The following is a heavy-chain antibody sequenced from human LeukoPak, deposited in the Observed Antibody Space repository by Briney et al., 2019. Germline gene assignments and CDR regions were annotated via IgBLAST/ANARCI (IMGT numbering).Heavy chain of an antibody. CDR1: GGSISSGGYY. CDR3: ARDRDTAEGGNWFDP. Sequence: SETLSLSCTVSGGSISSGGYYWSWIRQHPGKGLEWIGYIYYSGSTYYNPSLKSRVTISVDTSKNQFSLKLSSVTAADTAVYYCARDRDTAEGGNWFDPWGQGTLVTVSS. CDR2: IYYSGST. D-gene: IGHD5-18*01. V-gene: IGHV4-31*03. J-gene: IGHJ5*02.